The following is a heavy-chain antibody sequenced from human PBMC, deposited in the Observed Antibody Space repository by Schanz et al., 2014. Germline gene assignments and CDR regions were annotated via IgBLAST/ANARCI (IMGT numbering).Heavy chain of an antibody. Sequence: QVQLVQSGAEVKKPGASVKVSCKASGYTFTSYGITWVRQAPGQGLEWMGWISAYNGHTTYAQKFQGRVTMTTDTSTSTAYMELRSLISDDTAVYYCARAPVTVGPYHYYMDVWGKGTTVTVSS. J-gene: IGHJ6*03. D-gene: IGHD4-17*01. CDR1: GYTFTSYG. CDR3: ARAPVTVGPYHYYMDV. V-gene: IGHV1-18*01. CDR2: ISAYNGHT.